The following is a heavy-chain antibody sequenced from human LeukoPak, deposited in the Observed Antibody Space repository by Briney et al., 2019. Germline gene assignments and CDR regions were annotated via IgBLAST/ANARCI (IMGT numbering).Heavy chain of an antibody. Sequence: SETLSLTCTVSGGSISSGSYYWSWIRQPPGKGLEWIGYIYHSVNTNYNPSLKSRATISVDRSKNQFSLKLSSVTAADTAVYYCARGGVSGSGYPYDYWGQGTLVTVSS. CDR3: ARGGVSGSGYPYDY. J-gene: IGHJ4*02. CDR2: IYHSVNT. CDR1: GGSISSGSYY. V-gene: IGHV4-30-2*01. D-gene: IGHD3-3*01.